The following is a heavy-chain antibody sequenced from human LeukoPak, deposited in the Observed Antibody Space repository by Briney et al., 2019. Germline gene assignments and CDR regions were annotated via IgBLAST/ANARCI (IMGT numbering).Heavy chain of an antibody. D-gene: IGHD3-9*01. Sequence: GSLRLSCAASGFTFSSYEMNWVRQAPGKGLVWVSRINGDGSSTAYADSVKGRFTISRGNVKNTLYLQMNGLSAEDTALYYCVRARRFYDILTGYNYYMDVWGKGTTVTISS. CDR2: INGDGSST. CDR1: GFTFSSYE. J-gene: IGHJ6*03. CDR3: VRARRFYDILTGYNYYMDV. V-gene: IGHV3-74*01.